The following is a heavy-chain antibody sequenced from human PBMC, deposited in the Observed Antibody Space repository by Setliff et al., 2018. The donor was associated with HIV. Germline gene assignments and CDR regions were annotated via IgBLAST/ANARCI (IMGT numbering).Heavy chain of an antibody. J-gene: IGHJ5*02. D-gene: IGHD2-21*02. Sequence: GGSLRLSCAASGFTFSSYWLSWVRQAPGKGLEWVSGINWNGGSTGYADSVKGRFTISRDNAKNSLYLQMNSLRAEDTAVCYCARDQESIVVVTADNWFDPWGQGTLVTVSS. CDR2: INWNGGST. CDR1: GFTFSSYW. CDR3: ARDQESIVVVTADNWFDP. V-gene: IGHV3-20*04.